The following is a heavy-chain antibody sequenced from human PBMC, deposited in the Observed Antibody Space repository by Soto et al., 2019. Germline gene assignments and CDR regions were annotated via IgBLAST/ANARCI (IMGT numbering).Heavy chain of an antibody. Sequence: EVQLVESGGGLVKPGGSLRLSCAASGFTFSSYSMNWVRQAPGKGLEWVSSISSSSSYIYYADSVKGRFTISRDNAKNSLYLQMNSLRAEDTAVYYCARLPLVATVPVGDYYYYYYMDVWGKGTTVTVSS. V-gene: IGHV3-21*01. CDR2: ISSSSSYI. CDR1: GFTFSSYS. D-gene: IGHD5-12*01. J-gene: IGHJ6*03. CDR3: ARLPLVATVPVGDYYYYYYMDV.